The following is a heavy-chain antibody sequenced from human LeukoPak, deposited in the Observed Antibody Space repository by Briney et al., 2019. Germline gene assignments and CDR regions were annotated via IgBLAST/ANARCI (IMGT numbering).Heavy chain of an antibody. CDR2: IYYSGST. D-gene: IGHD6-13*01. Sequence: SETLSLTCTVSGGSISSGGYYWSWIRQHPGKGLEWIGYIYYSGSTYYNPSLKSRVTISVDTSKNQFSLKLSSVTAADTAVYYCARENSSSQTQFDPWGQGTLVTVSS. V-gene: IGHV4-31*03. J-gene: IGHJ5*02. CDR3: ARENSSSQTQFDP. CDR1: GGSISSGGYY.